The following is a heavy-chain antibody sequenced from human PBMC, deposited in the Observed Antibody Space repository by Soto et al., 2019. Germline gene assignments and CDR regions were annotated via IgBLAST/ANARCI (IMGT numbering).Heavy chain of an antibody. Sequence: EVQLVESGGDLVQPGGSLRLSCAASGFTFSSYEMNWVRQAPGKGLEWVSYISSSGSTIYYADSVKGRFTISRDNAKNSLYLQMNSLRAEDTAVYYCAREGGYCSGGSCYSGYFDYWGQGTLVTVSS. CDR1: GFTFSSYE. CDR2: ISSSGSTI. J-gene: IGHJ4*02. D-gene: IGHD2-15*01. CDR3: AREGGYCSGGSCYSGYFDY. V-gene: IGHV3-48*03.